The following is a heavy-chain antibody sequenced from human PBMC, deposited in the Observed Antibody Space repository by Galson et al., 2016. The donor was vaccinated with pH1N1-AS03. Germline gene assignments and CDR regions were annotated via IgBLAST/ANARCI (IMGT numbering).Heavy chain of an antibody. CDR3: ARRGDTAAADPFYY. CDR1: GFTFSTYS. CDR2: ISSSSGYI. D-gene: IGHD6-13*01. J-gene: IGHJ4*02. Sequence: SLRLSCAASGFTFSTYSMNWVRQAPGKGLEWVSSISSSSGYIYYAESLKGRFTISRDNAKNSLYLQMNSLRAEDTAFYYCARRGDTAAADPFYYWGQGTLATVSS. V-gene: IGHV3-21*06.